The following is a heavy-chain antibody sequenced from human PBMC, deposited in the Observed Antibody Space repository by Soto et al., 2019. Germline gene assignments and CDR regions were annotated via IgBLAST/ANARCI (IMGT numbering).Heavy chain of an antibody. D-gene: IGHD5-12*01. Sequence: QVQLVESGGGVVQPGRSLRLSCAASGFTFSSYGMHWVRQAPGKGLEWVAVISYDGSNKYYAESVKGRFTISRDNSKNTLYLQMNSLRAEDTAVYYCAKDMWLLDVWGQGTTVTVSS. V-gene: IGHV3-30*18. J-gene: IGHJ6*02. CDR1: GFTFSSYG. CDR3: AKDMWLLDV. CDR2: ISYDGSNK.